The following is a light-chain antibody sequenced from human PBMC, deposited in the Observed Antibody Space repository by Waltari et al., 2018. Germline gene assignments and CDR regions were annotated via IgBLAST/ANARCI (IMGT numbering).Light chain of an antibody. CDR3: SSYSTSTYPI. Sequence: QSALTQPASVSASLGQSITISCTGTRRDIGAYDYVSWYQQHPGKAPKLIIFQVSNRPSGVSDRFSASKSGMTASLSISGLRTDDEAIYYCSSYSTSTYPIFGGGTKVTVL. CDR2: QVS. V-gene: IGLV2-14*01. J-gene: IGLJ2*01. CDR1: RRDIGAYDY.